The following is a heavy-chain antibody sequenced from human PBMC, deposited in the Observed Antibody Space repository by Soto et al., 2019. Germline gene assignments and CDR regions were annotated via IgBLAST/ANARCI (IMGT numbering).Heavy chain of an antibody. Sequence: SETLSLTCAVSGGSISSSNWWSWVRQPPGKGLEWIGEIYHSGSTNYNPSLKSRVTISVDKSKNQFSLKLSSVTAADTAVYYCAREISDTATSLVLLWGQGTLVTVSS. CDR2: IYHSGST. CDR3: AREISDTATSLVLL. CDR1: GGSISSSNW. V-gene: IGHV4-4*02. D-gene: IGHD5-18*01. J-gene: IGHJ4*02.